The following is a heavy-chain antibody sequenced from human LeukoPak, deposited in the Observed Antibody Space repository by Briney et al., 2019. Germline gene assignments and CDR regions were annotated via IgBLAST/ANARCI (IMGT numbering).Heavy chain of an antibody. CDR3: ARVVNQIRYSSSWYGGLGAFDI. CDR1: GFSVNDDH. D-gene: IGHD6-13*01. CDR2: LYKGGST. V-gene: IGHV3-66*01. J-gene: IGHJ3*02. Sequence: GGSLRLSCEASGFSVNDDHMTWVRQAPGKGLQWVSVLYKGGSTHYADSVKARFSISRDTSKNTVFLHMKSLRVEDTAVYYCARVVNQIRYSSSWYGGLGAFDIWGQGTMVTVSS.